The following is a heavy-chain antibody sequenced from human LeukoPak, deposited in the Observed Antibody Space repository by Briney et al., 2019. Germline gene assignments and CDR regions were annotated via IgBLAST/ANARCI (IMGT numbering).Heavy chain of an antibody. CDR2: ISGSGGGT. Sequence: RAGGSLRLSCAASGFTFCSYAMSWVRQPPGKGLEWVSTISGSGGGTYYADSVKGRFTISRDNSKNTLYLQMNSLRPEDTAVYYCAGYFCSGGTCYRYFDYWGQGTLVTVSS. D-gene: IGHD2-15*01. CDR3: AGYFCSGGTCYRYFDY. J-gene: IGHJ4*02. V-gene: IGHV3-23*01. CDR1: GFTFCSYA.